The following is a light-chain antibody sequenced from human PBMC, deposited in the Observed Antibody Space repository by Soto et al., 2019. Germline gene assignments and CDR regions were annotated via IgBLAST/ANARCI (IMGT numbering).Light chain of an antibody. CDR3: QSYDNSLSGSYV. Sequence: QAVVTQTPSVSGAPGQRVTISCTGSSSNIGAGYDVHWYQHIPGTAPKLLIYGNSNRPSGVPDRFSGSKSGTSASLAISGLQAEDEADYHCQSYDNSLSGSYVFGTGTKVTVL. CDR1: SSNIGAGYD. V-gene: IGLV1-40*01. CDR2: GNS. J-gene: IGLJ1*01.